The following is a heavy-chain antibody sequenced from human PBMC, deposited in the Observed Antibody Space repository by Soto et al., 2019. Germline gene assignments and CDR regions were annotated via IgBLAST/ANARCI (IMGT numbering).Heavy chain of an antibody. CDR1: GFTFSYYG. V-gene: IGHV3-48*01. CDR2: ISSTSSTM. Sequence: EVQLVESGGGLVQPGGSLRLSCAASGFTFSYYGMNWVRQAPGKGLEWVSYISSTSSTMNYADSVRGRFTISRDNAKNSLFLEMNSLRAEDRAVYYCARGGGSRPDYWGQGTLVTVSS. J-gene: IGHJ4*02. CDR3: ARGGGSRPDY. D-gene: IGHD3-16*01.